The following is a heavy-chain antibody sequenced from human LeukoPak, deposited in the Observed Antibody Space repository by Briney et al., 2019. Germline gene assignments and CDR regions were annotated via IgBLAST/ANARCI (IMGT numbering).Heavy chain of an antibody. CDR2: INSDGINT. CDR3: ARDLGQYYDTSDNWFDP. Sequence: GGSLRLSCAASGLTFSNYWMHWVHQAPGKGLVWVSRINSDGINTSYADSVKGRFTISRDNAKNTLNLQMNSLRAEDTAVYYCARDLGQYYDTSDNWFDPWGQGTLVTVSS. J-gene: IGHJ5*02. V-gene: IGHV3-74*01. D-gene: IGHD3-22*01. CDR1: GLTFSNYW.